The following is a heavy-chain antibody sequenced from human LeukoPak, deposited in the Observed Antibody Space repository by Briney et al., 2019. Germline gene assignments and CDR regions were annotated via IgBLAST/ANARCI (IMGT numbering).Heavy chain of an antibody. CDR2: IYTSGTT. CDR1: GGSISSYY. Sequence: SETLSLTCTVSGGSISSYYWSWIRQPAGKGLEWIGRIYTSGTTNYNPSLKSRVTMSVDTSKNQFTLKLSSVTAADTAVYYCARDSAGTVTRNDYYYYYMDVWGKGTTVTVSS. D-gene: IGHD4-17*01. J-gene: IGHJ6*03. V-gene: IGHV4-4*07. CDR3: ARDSAGTVTRNDYYYYYMDV.